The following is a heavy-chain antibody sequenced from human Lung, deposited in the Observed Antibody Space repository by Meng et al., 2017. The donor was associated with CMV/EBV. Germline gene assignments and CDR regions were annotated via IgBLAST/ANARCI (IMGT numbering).Heavy chain of an antibody. J-gene: IGHJ4*02. CDR3: AREKAGTRHFAY. D-gene: IGHD6-19*01. CDR1: GFTLSNYR. Sequence: GEXXKISCAASGFTLSNYRMHWVRQPPGKGLVWVSRINSDGSNTTYADFVKGRFTISRDNAKNTLYVQMNSLTVEDTAVYYCAREKAGTRHFAYWGQGTXVTVSS. V-gene: IGHV3-74*03. CDR2: INSDGSNT.